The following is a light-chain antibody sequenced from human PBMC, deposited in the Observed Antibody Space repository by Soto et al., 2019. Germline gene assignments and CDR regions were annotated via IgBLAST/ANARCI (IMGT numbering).Light chain of an antibody. CDR2: DVS. J-gene: IGLJ1*01. CDR3: CSYAGSVYV. V-gene: IGLV2-11*01. CDR1: SSDVGGYNY. Sequence: QSALTQPRSVSGSPGQSVTISCIGTSSDVGGYNYVSWYQQHPGKAPKFMIYDVSKRPSGVPDRFSGSKSGNTASLTISGLQAEDEADYYCCSYAGSVYVFGTGTKLTVL.